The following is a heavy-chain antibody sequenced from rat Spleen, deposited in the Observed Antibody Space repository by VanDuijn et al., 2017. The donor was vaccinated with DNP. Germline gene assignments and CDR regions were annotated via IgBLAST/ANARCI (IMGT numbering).Heavy chain of an antibody. V-gene: IGHV5S10*01. J-gene: IGHJ2*01. D-gene: IGHD1-6*01. CDR2: ISPSGSRT. CDR1: GFTFSDYP. Sequence: EVQLVESGGGLVQPGRSLKLSCAASGFTFSDYPMAWVRQAPKKGLEWVAAISPSGSRTYNPDSVKGRFTISRDNAKSSLYLQMNSLKSEDTATYYCARGVYYGSSWAFDYWGQGVMVTVSS. CDR3: ARGVYYGSSWAFDY.